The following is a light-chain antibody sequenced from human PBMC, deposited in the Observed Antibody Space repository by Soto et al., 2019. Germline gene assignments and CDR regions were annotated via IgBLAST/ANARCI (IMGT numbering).Light chain of an antibody. CDR1: QSISFF. CDR2: DAS. Sequence: EIVLTQSPATLSLSPGEGATLSCRASQSISFFLAWYQQKPGQAPRLLIYDASNRATGIPARFSGSGSGTDFTLTISSLEPEGFAVYYCQQRSNLLSFGGGTKVEIK. J-gene: IGKJ4*01. V-gene: IGKV3-11*01. CDR3: QQRSNLLS.